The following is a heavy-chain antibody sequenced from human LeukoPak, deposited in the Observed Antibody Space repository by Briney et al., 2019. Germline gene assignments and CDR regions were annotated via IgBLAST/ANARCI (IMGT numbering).Heavy chain of an antibody. D-gene: IGHD2-8*02. CDR2: ISYDGSNK. CDR3: AGDTGGRSMDV. CDR1: GFTFSSYG. Sequence: GRSLRLSCAASGFTFSSYGMHWVRQAPGKGLEWVAVISYDGSNKYYADSVKGRFTISRDNSKNTLYLQMNSLRAEDTAVYYCAGDTGGRSMDVWGQGTTVTVSS. V-gene: IGHV3-30*03. J-gene: IGHJ6*02.